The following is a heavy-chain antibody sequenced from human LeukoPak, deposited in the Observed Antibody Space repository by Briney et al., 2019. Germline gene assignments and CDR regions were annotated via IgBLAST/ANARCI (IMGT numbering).Heavy chain of an antibody. J-gene: IGHJ4*02. Sequence: SETLSLTCAVYGGSFSGYYWSWIRQPPGKGLEWLGEINHSGSTNYNPSLKSRVTISVDTSKNQFSLKLSSVTAADTAVYYCARSPPNRQVYSSGWWDYWGQGTLVTVSS. CDR3: ARSPPNRQVYSSGWWDY. V-gene: IGHV4-34*01. D-gene: IGHD6-19*01. CDR2: INHSGST. CDR1: GGSFSGYY.